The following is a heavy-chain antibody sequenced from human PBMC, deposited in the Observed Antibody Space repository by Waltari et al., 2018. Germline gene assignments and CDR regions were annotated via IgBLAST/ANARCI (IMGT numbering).Heavy chain of an antibody. CDR1: GYRFTDYY. CDR3: VTALGDRSSASRPFDV. V-gene: IGHV1-69-2*01. CDR2: VDTEDGET. Sequence: EVQLLQSGTELKKPGSTVKISCQVSGYRFTDYYIHWVQQAPGKGPQWMGLVDTEDGETIYAERFQGRVTTTADTSTETAFMELSSLTSDDTAVYYCVTALGDRSSASRPFDVWGLGTLITVSS. D-gene: IGHD3-10*01. J-gene: IGHJ3*01.